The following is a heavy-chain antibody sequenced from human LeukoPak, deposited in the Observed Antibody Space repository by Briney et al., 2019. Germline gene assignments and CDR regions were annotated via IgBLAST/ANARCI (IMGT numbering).Heavy chain of an antibody. CDR1: GYTFTGYD. CDR2: ISTYNGNT. CDR3: ARDLEHCRNIICSNSAY. J-gene: IGHJ4*02. D-gene: IGHD2-2*01. V-gene: IGHV1-18*01. Sequence: VASVKVSCKASGYTFTGYDINWVRQAPGQGLEWVGWISTYNGNTFYAQKFEGRVSMTTDTSTNTVYMDLRSLRSDDTAVYYCARDLEHCRNIICSNSAYWGQGTLVTVSS.